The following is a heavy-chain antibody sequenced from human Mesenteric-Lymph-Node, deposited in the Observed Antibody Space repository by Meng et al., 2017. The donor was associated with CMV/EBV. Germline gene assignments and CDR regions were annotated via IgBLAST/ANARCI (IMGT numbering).Heavy chain of an antibody. J-gene: IGHJ3*02. CDR2: ISGHNGNK. D-gene: IGHD1-26*01. Sequence: ASVKVSCKASGYTFSDHGISWVRQAPGQGLDWMAWISGHNGNKNYAPKVQGRVTLTTDTSTTTVYMELRSLTSDDTAVYYCARTNAGGSYQGAFDIWGQGTMVTVSS. CDR1: GYTFSDHG. CDR3: ARTNAGGSYQGAFDI. V-gene: IGHV1-18*01.